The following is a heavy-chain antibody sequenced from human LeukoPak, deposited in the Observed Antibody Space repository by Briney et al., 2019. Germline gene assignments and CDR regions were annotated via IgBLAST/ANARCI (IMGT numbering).Heavy chain of an antibody. CDR3: ASSFRGYSYYRFDY. CDR1: GDSITNSNYY. CDR2: IFYNGGP. V-gene: IGHV4-39*07. J-gene: IGHJ4*02. Sequence: SETLSLTCTASGDSITNSNYYWGWVRQSPGRGLEWLGNIFYNGGPYYNPSLKSRVIISVDTSKNQFSLKLSSVTATDTAVYYCASSFRGYSYYRFDYWGQGTLVTVSS. D-gene: IGHD5-18*01.